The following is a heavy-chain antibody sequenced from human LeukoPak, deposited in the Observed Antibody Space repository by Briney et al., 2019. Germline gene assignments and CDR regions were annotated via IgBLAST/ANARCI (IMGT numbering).Heavy chain of an antibody. J-gene: IGHJ3*02. D-gene: IGHD3-22*01. CDR2: IYYSGST. Sequence: VKPSETLSLXCTVSGGSISSYYWSWIRQPPGKGLEWIGYIYYSGSTNYKPSLKSRVTISVDTSKNPFSLKLSSVTAADTAVYYCARGPYDSSGHDAFDIWGQGTMVTVSS. CDR3: ARGPYDSSGHDAFDI. V-gene: IGHV4-59*01. CDR1: GGSISSYY.